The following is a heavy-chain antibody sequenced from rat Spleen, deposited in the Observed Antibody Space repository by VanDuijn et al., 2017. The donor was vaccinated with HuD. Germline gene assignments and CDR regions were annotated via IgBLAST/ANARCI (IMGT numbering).Heavy chain of an antibody. CDR2: IRPSGGNT. D-gene: IGHD1-11*01. CDR1: GFSFSAFP. CDR3: ARHAVRRPTDWYFDF. V-gene: IGHV5-46*01. Sequence: EVQLVESGGGLVQPGRSMKLSCAASGFSFSAFPMAWVRQAPTKGLEWVATIRPSGGNTSYRDSVKGRFTISRDNAKNTQYLQMDSLRSEDTATYYCARHAVRRPTDWYFDFWGPGTMVTVSS. J-gene: IGHJ1*01.